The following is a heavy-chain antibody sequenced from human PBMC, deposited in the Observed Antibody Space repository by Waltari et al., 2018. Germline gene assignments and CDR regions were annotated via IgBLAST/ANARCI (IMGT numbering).Heavy chain of an antibody. V-gene: IGHV4-34*01. Sequence: QVQLQQWGAGLLKPSETLSLTCAVYGGSFSGYYWSWIRKPPGKGREWMGEINHSGSTNYSPSLKSRVTISVDTSKNQFSLKLSSVTAADTAVYYCARGEVGPTYPGWFDPWGQGTLVTVSS. J-gene: IGHJ5*02. CDR3: ARGEVGPTYPGWFDP. D-gene: IGHD1-26*01. CDR2: INHSGST. CDR1: GGSFSGYY.